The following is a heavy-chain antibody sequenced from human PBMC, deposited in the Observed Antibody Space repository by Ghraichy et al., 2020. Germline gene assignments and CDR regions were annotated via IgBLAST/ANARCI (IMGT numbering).Heavy chain of an antibody. Sequence: GESLNISCKGSGYSFTSYWIGWVRQMPGKGLEWMGIIYPGDSDTRYSPSFQGQVTISADKSISTAYLQWSSLKASDTAMYYCARRSSIAARPFDYWGQGTLVTVSS. CDR3: ARRSSIAARPFDY. J-gene: IGHJ4*02. D-gene: IGHD6-6*01. CDR1: GYSFTSYW. V-gene: IGHV5-51*01. CDR2: IYPGDSDT.